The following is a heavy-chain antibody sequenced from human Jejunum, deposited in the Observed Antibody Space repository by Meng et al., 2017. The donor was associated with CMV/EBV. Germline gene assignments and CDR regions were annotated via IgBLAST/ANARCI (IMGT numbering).Heavy chain of an antibody. J-gene: IGHJ4*02. CDR2: IYPDTGAT. CDR3: ARVGAYCSSTSCYNDPLLDY. V-gene: IGHV1-2*02. Sequence: YYMHWVRPAPGQGLEWMGWIYPDTGATESAQKFQGRLTITRDTSISTLYMELSRLTSDDTAVYFCARVGAYCSSTSCYNDPLLDYWGQGTLVTVSS. CDR1: YY. D-gene: IGHD2-2*02.